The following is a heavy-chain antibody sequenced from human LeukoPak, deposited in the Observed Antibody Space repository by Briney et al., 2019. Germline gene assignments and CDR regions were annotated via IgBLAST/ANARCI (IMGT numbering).Heavy chain of an antibody. D-gene: IGHD2-2*01. Sequence: GASVKVSCKASGYTFTGYYMRWVRQAPGQGLEWMGWINPNSGGTNYAQKFQGRVTMTRDTSISTAYMELSRLRSDDTAVYYCARAVGVVVPADYWGQGTLVTVSS. V-gene: IGHV1-2*02. CDR2: INPNSGGT. CDR3: ARAVGVVVPADY. CDR1: GYTFTGYY. J-gene: IGHJ4*02.